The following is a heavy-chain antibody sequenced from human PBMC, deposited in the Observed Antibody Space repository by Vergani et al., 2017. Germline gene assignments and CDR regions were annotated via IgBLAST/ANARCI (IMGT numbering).Heavy chain of an antibody. V-gene: IGHV3-23*01. Sequence: EVQLLESGGGLVQPGGSLRLSCAASGFTFSSYAMSWVRQAPGKGLEWVSAISGSGGSTYYAASVKGRFTISRDNSKNTLYLQMNSLRAEDTAVYYCAKALRYQKYYFDYWGQGTLVTVSS. CDR1: GFTFSSYA. J-gene: IGHJ4*02. CDR3: AKALRYQKYYFDY. CDR2: ISGSGGST. D-gene: IGHD2-2*01.